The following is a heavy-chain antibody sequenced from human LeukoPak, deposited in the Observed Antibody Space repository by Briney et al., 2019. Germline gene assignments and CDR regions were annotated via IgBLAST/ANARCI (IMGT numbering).Heavy chain of an antibody. CDR3: ARVPYWFDP. CDR2: INHSGST. CDR1: GGSFSGYY. Sequence: PSETLSLTCAVYGGSFSGYYWSWIRQPPGKGLEWIGEINHSGSTNYNSSLKSRVTISVDTSKNQFSLKLSSVTAADTAVYYRARVPYWFDPWGQGTLVTVSS. J-gene: IGHJ5*02. V-gene: IGHV4-34*01.